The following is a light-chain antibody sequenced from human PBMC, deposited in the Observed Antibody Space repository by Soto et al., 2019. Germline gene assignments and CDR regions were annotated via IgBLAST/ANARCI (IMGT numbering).Light chain of an antibody. CDR1: QSVNKAY. V-gene: IGKV3-20*01. J-gene: IGKJ1*01. Sequence: EIVLTQSPGTLALSPGDRATLSCRASQSVNKAYLVRYQVKPGQAPRRLIYGASSRATGIPDRFSGRGFGTDFTLTISRLEPEDFAVYYCQHSGDFRWTFGLGTKVDIK. CDR3: QHSGDFRWT. CDR2: GAS.